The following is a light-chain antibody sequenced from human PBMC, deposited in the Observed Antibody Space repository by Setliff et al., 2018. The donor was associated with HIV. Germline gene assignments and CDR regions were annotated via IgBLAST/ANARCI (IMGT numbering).Light chain of an antibody. Sequence: QSVLTQPPSVSGTPGQRVTISCSGGIYNIGSHTVHWYQQLPGVAPKLLLYSDNRRYTGVPDRFSGSKDDTSASLAINGLQSEDEAEYYCAAWDVSLKVYVFGSGTKVT. CDR3: AAWDVSLKVYV. V-gene: IGLV1-44*01. J-gene: IGLJ1*01. CDR2: SDN. CDR1: IYNIGSHT.